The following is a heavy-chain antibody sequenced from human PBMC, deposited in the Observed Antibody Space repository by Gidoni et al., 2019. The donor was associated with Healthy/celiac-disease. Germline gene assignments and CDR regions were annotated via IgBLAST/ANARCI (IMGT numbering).Heavy chain of an antibody. CDR1: GYTFTSYY. CDR2: INPSGGST. J-gene: IGHJ4*02. V-gene: IGHV1-46*03. D-gene: IGHD4-17*01. CDR3: ARHYGDYDVRVPPTDY. Sequence: QVQLVQSGAEVKKPGASVKVSCKASGYTFTSYYMPWVRQAPGQGLAWMGIINPSGGSTSYAQKFQGRVTMTRDTSTSTVYMELSSLRSEDTAVYYCARHYGDYDVRVPPTDYWGQGTLVTVSS.